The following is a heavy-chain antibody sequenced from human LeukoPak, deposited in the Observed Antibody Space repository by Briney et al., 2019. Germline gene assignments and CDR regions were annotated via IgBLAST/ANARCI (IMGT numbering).Heavy chain of an antibody. D-gene: IGHD4-11*01. V-gene: IGHV4-4*07. Sequence: KASETLSLTCTVSGGSISSYYWSWIRQPARKGLEWIGRFYISGSTNYNPSLKSRVTMSVDTSKNQFSLELSSVTAADTAVYYCARDGGGSNYVDYDYYYMDVWGKGTTVTVSS. J-gene: IGHJ6*03. CDR3: ARDGGGSNYVDYDYYYMDV. CDR2: FYISGST. CDR1: GGSISSYY.